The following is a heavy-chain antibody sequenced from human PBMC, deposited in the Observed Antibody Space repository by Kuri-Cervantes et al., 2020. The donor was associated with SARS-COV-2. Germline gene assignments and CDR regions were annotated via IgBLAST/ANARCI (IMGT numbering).Heavy chain of an antibody. CDR2: ISAYNGNT. CDR1: GYTFTSYG. D-gene: IGHD6-19*01. CDR3: ARDMGAEWLVRDYYGMDV. V-gene: IGHV1-18*01. J-gene: IGHJ6*02. Sequence: ASVKVSCKASGYTFTSYGISWVRQAPGQGLEWMGWISAYNGNTNYAQKLQGRVTITADESTSTAYMELSSLRSEDTAVYYCARDMGAEWLVRDYYGMDVWGQGTTVTVSS.